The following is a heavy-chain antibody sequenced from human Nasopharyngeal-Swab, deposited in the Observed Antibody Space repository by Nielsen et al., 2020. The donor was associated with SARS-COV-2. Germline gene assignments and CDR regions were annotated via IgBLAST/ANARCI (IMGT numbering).Heavy chain of an antibody. CDR1: GYTFTSYY. J-gene: IGHJ5*02. CDR3: ARDVDSSGYYAWFDP. V-gene: IGHV1-46*01. CDR2: INPSGGST. D-gene: IGHD3-22*01. Sequence: ASVKVSCKASGYTFTSYYMHWVRHAPGQGLEWMGIINPSGGSTSYAQKFQGRVTMTRDTSTSTVYMELSSLRSEDTAVYYCARDVDSSGYYAWFDPWGQGTLVTVSS.